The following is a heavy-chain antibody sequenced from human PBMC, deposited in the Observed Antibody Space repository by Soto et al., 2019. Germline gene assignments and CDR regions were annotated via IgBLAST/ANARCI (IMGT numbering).Heavy chain of an antibody. D-gene: IGHD2-2*01. Sequence: GGSLRLSCAASGFTFSSYGMHWVRQAPGKGLEWVAVIWYDGSNKYYADSVKGRFTISRDNSKNTLYLQMNSLRAEDTAVYYCARDTCSSTSCPYYYYGMDVWGQGTTVTVSS. J-gene: IGHJ6*02. V-gene: IGHV3-33*01. CDR2: IWYDGSNK. CDR1: GFTFSSYG. CDR3: ARDTCSSTSCPYYYYGMDV.